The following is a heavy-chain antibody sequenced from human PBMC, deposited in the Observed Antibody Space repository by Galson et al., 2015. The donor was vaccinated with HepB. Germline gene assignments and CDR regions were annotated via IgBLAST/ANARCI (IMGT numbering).Heavy chain of an antibody. J-gene: IGHJ6*02. CDR2: ISGSGGST. D-gene: IGHD3-10*01. Sequence: SLRLSCAASGFTFSSYAMSWVRQAPGKGLRWVSAISGSGGSTYYADSVKGRFTISRDNSKNTLYLQMNSLRAEDTAVYYCAKRDYGSGSYYSWVYYYGMDVWVQGTTVTVSS. V-gene: IGHV3-23*01. CDR1: GFTFSSYA. CDR3: AKRDYGSGSYYSWVYYYGMDV.